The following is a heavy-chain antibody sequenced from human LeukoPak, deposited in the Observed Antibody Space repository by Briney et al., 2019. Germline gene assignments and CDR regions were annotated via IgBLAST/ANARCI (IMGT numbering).Heavy chain of an antibody. CDR1: GDSDSSNSAA. V-gene: IGHV6-1*01. CDR2: TYYRSKWYN. Sequence: SRTLSRTCPISGDSDSSNSAAWNWIRQSPSRGLEWLGRTYYRSKWYNDYAVSVKSRITINPDTSKNQFSLQLNSVTPEDTAVYYCARDLIAGAGYIEYWGQATVNSVSS. CDR3: ARDLIAGAGYIEY. J-gene: IGHJ4*02. D-gene: IGHD6-19*01.